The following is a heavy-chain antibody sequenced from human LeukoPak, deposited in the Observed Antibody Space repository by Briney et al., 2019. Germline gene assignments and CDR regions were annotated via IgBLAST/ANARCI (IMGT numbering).Heavy chain of an antibody. CDR1: GSSISSYY. CDR2: IYYTGST. CDR3: ASLRKYSGTDY. Sequence: SETLSLTCTVSGSSISSYYWTWIRQPPGKGLEWIGYIYYTGSTNYNPSLKSRVTISVDTSKNQFSLKLSSVTAADTAVYYCASLRKYSGTDYWGQGTLVTVSS. D-gene: IGHD1-26*01. V-gene: IGHV4-59*12. J-gene: IGHJ4*02.